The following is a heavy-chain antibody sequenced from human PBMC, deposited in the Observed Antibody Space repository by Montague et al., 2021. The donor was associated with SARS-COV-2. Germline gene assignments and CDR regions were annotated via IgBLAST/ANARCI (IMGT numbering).Heavy chain of an antibody. Sequence: SETLSLTCTVSGGSISCHYWSWIQHPPGKTPEWIGYIYYSGSTNYNPSFKTGATISGDTSKNQFSLKSSSVTAADTAVYYCARTGLGDYDILTSYTVNAFNICGPG. CDR1: GGSISCHY. J-gene: IGHJ3*02. CDR3: ARTGLGDYDILTSYTVNAFNI. CDR2: IYYSGST. V-gene: IGHV4-59*11. D-gene: IGHD3-9*01.